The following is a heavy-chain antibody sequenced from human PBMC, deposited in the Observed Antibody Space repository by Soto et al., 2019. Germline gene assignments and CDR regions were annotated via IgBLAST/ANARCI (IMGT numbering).Heavy chain of an antibody. D-gene: IGHD6-13*01. Sequence: GGSLRLSCAASGFTFSDYYMSWIRQAPGKGLEWVSYISSSGSTIYYADSVKGRFTISRDNAKNSLYLQMNSLRAEDTAVYYCARDVYSSSWHYYGMDVWGQGTTVTVS. J-gene: IGHJ6*02. CDR3: ARDVYSSSWHYYGMDV. CDR2: ISSSGSTI. CDR1: GFTFSDYY. V-gene: IGHV3-11*01.